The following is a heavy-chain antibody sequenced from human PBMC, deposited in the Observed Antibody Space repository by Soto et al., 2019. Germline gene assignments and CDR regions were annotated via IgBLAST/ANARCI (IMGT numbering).Heavy chain of an antibody. J-gene: IGHJ4*02. V-gene: IGHV1-18*04. CDR1: GYTFPNYG. Sequence: ASLKVSCNASGYTFPNYGISWVRQAPVQGLEWMGWISAYNGNTNYAQKLQGRVTMTTDTSTSTAYMELRSLRSDDTAVYYCARVESSWYSSSWYYFDYWGQGTLVTVSS. D-gene: IGHD6-13*01. CDR3: ARVESSWYSSSWYYFDY. CDR2: ISAYNGNT.